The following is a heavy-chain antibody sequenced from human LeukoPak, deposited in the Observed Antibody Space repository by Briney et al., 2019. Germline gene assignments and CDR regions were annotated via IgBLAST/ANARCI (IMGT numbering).Heavy chain of an antibody. CDR1: GGPINSDDYY. Sequence: SEPLSLPRTVSGGPINSDDYYWRWIRQPPGKGLEWNGYIYYTGSPYYKPSLKSRVTMSVDTSKNQFSLKLSSVTAADTAVYYCARADGSGRYHGGQGTLVTVSS. CDR2: IYYTGSP. V-gene: IGHV4-30-4*01. D-gene: IGHD3-10*01. CDR3: ARADGSGRYH. J-gene: IGHJ4*02.